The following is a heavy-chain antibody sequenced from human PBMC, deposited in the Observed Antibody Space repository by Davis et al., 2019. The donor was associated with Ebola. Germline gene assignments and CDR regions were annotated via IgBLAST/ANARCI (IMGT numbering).Heavy chain of an antibody. CDR1: GYTFTSYG. CDR2: ISAYNGNT. V-gene: IGHV1-18*01. J-gene: IGHJ5*02. D-gene: IGHD6-19*01. CDR3: ARDVKVAVAANWFDP. Sequence: ASVTVSCKASGYTFTSYGISWVRQAPGQGLEWMGWISAYNGNTNYAQKLQGRVTMTTDTSTSTAYMELRSLRSDDTAVYYCARDVKVAVAANWFDPWGQGTLVTVSS.